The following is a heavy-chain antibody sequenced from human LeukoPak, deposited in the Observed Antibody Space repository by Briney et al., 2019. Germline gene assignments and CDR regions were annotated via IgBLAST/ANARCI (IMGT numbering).Heavy chain of an antibody. CDR3: ARDVGGALDY. V-gene: IGHV3-7*03. Sequence: GGSLRLSCTVSGFTFRNYWMAWVRQAPGKGLEWVSNIRGDEGDKNSVDSVKGRFTISRDNAKKSLYLQMNSLRVEDTAVYYCARDVGGALDYWGQGTLVTDSS. CDR1: GFTFRNYW. CDR2: IRGDEGDK. J-gene: IGHJ4*02. D-gene: IGHD4-17*01.